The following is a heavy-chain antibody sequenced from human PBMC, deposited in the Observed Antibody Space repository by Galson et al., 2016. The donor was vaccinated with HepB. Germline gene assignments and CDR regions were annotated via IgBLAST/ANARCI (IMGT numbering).Heavy chain of an antibody. Sequence: QSGAEVKKPGESLRISCKGSGYSFTSYWISWVRQMPGKGLEWMGRIDPSDSYTNYSPSFQGHVTISADKSISTAYLQWSSLTASDTAMYYCARRFDTSGYYNYWDFDLWGRGTLVTVSS. CDR1: GYSFTSYW. J-gene: IGHJ2*01. D-gene: IGHD3-22*01. CDR3: ARRFDTSGYYNYWDFDL. CDR2: IDPSDSYT. V-gene: IGHV5-10-1*01.